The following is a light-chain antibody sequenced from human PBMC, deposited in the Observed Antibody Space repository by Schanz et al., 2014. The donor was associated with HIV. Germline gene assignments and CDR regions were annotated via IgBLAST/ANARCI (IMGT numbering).Light chain of an antibody. CDR3: QSYDSNNRWV. CDR1: SGSIASNY. V-gene: IGLV6-57*04. CDR2: DDN. J-gene: IGLJ3*02. Sequence: NFMPTQSHSVSESPGKTVTISCTRSSGSIASNYVQWYQQRPGSTPTTVIYDDNQRPSGVPDRFSGSIDSSSNSASLTISRLKTEDEADYYCQSYDSNNRWVFGGGTKLTVL.